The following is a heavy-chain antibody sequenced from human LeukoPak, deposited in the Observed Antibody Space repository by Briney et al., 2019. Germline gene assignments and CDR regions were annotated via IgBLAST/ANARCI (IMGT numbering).Heavy chain of an antibody. V-gene: IGHV4-34*01. CDR3: ARAGYSSGWTYFDY. Sequence: SETLSLTCAVYVGSFSGYYWSWIRQPPGKGREWIGEINHSGSTNYNPSLKSRVTISVDTSKNQFSLKLSSVTAADTAVYYCARAGYSSGWTYFDYWGQGTLVTVSS. D-gene: IGHD6-19*01. CDR1: VGSFSGYY. J-gene: IGHJ4*02. CDR2: INHSGST.